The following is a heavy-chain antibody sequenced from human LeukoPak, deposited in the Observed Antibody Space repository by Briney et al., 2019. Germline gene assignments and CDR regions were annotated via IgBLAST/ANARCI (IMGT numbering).Heavy chain of an antibody. CDR1: GYSFTTYW. Sequence: GESLKISCKVSGYSFTTYWIGWVRQMPGKGLEWMGVIYPADSDTKYSPSFQGQVTMSVDKSISTAYLQWSSLKVSDTAMYYCARHLGNWFDPWGQGTLVIVSS. CDR3: ARHLGNWFDP. D-gene: IGHD3-16*01. CDR2: IYPADSDT. V-gene: IGHV5-51*01. J-gene: IGHJ5*02.